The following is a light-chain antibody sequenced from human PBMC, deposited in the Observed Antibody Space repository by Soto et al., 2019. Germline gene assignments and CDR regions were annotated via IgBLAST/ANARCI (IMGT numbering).Light chain of an antibody. CDR3: QKYNSAPPT. V-gene: IGKV1-27*01. Sequence: DIQMTQSPSSLSASVGDRVTITCRASQGISNYLAWYQQKPRKVPKLLISAASTLQSGVPSRFSGSGSGTDFTLTINNLQPEDVATYYCQKYNSAPPTFGQGTKLEIK. J-gene: IGKJ2*01. CDR1: QGISNY. CDR2: AAS.